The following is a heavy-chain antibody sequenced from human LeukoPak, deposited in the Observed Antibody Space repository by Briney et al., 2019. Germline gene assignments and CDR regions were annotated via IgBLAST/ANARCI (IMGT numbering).Heavy chain of an antibody. CDR3: AREITYFYDSGGYWYAFDI. D-gene: IGHD3-22*01. J-gene: IGHJ3*02. CDR2: ISYDGSKK. CDR1: GVTFSSYA. V-gene: IGHV3-30*04. Sequence: GGSLRLSCAASGVTFSSYAMHWVRQAPGKGLEWVAIISYDGSKKNYADSVKGRFTISRDNSKNTLYLQMCSLRAEDTAVYYCAREITYFYDSGGYWYAFDIWGQGTMVTVSS.